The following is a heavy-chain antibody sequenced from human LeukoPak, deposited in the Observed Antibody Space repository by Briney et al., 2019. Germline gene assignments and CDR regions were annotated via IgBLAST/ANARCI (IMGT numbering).Heavy chain of an antibody. CDR1: GGSFSGYY. CDR3: ASQESSTSYYFDY. Sequence: PSETLSLTCAVYGGSFSGYYWSWIRQPPGKGLEWIGEINHSGSTNYNPSLKSRVTISVDTSKNQFSLKLSSVTPADTAVYYCASQESSTSYYFDYWGQGTLVTVSS. V-gene: IGHV4-34*01. J-gene: IGHJ4*02. CDR2: INHSGST. D-gene: IGHD2-2*01.